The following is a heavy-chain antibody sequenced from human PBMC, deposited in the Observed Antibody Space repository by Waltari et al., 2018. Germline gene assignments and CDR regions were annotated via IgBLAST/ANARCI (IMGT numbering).Heavy chain of an antibody. CDR2: IFYSGAT. CDR3: ARQDYYYVKGYFDL. J-gene: IGHJ2*01. D-gene: IGHD3-22*01. V-gene: IGHV4-39*01. CDR1: GGSISSVASC. Sequence: QLQPQESGPGLVKPSETVSLTCTVSGGSISSVASCWGWVRQPPGKGLEFIASIFYSGATYYNPSLESRVTISVDTSKNQFSLELTSVTDADTAVYYCARQDYYYVKGYFDLWGRGTLVTVSS.